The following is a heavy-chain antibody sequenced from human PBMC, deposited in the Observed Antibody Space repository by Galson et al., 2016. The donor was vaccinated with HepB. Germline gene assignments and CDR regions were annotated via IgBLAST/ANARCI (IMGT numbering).Heavy chain of an antibody. D-gene: IGHD6-13*01. Sequence: SLRLSCAASGFTFSNHAMSWVRQAPGKGLEWVANIKQDGSGKYYVDSVKGRFTISRDNAKNSVYLQMNSLRGDDTAVYYCMSYSDAWYSGFWGQGTLVTVSS. V-gene: IGHV3-7*03. CDR1: GFTFSNHA. CDR2: IKQDGSGK. J-gene: IGHJ4*02. CDR3: MSYSDAWYSGF.